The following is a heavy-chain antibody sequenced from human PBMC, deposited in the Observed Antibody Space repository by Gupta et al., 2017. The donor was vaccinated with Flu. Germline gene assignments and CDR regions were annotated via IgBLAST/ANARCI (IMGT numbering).Heavy chain of an antibody. V-gene: IGHV3-21*01. CDR2: ISSSSSYI. D-gene: IGHD3-10*01. CDR3: ARDFGRYGSGSYYNGVFDY. Sequence: EVQLVESGGGLVKTGGSLRLSCSASGVTFSSDSMNWVRHAPGEGLEWVSSISSSSSYIYYADSVKGRFTISRDNAKNSLYLQMNSLRAEDTAVYYCARDFGRYGSGSYYNGVFDYWGQGTLVTVSS. J-gene: IGHJ4*02. CDR1: GVTFSSDS.